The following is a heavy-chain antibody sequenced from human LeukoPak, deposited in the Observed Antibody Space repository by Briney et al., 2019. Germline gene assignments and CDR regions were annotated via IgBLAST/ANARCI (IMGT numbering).Heavy chain of an antibody. D-gene: IGHD3-3*01. CDR3: AREARYYDFWSGVNWFDP. J-gene: IGHJ5*02. CDR1: GGSFSGYY. V-gene: IGHV4-34*01. Sequence: SETLSLTCAVYGGSFSGYYWSWIRQPPGKGLEWIGEINHSGSTNYNPSLKSRVTISVDTSKNQFSLKLSSVTAADTAVYYCAREARYYDFWSGVNWFDPWGQGTLVTVSS. CDR2: INHSGST.